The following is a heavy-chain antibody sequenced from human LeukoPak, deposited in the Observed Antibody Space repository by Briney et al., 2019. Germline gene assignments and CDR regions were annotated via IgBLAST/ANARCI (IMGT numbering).Heavy chain of an antibody. CDR2: IYSGGST. J-gene: IGHJ6*03. CDR1: GFTFSSNY. V-gene: IGHV3-53*01. D-gene: IGHD3-10*01. CDR3: ARDRYYYGSGSPSAGNYYYYYYMDV. Sequence: GGSLRLSCAASGFTFSSNYMSWVRQAPGKGLEWVSVIYSGGSTYYSDSVKGGFTISKDNCKKTLYLKMRSLRAEDTGVYYCARDRYYYGSGSPSAGNYYYYYYMDVWGKGTTVTVSS.